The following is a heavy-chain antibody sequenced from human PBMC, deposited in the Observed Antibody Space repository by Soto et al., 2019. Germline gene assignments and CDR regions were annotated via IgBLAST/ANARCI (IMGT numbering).Heavy chain of an antibody. Sequence: DVQLVESGGGLVKPGGSLRLSCAASGFNFHTYTMTWVRQAPGKGLEWVSYISGTSETIFYADSVKGRFTISRDNAKNSLYLQLNSLRDEETAQYYCAKADGEQWLLPHLDKWGQGTLVTVS. CDR1: GFNFHTYT. CDR3: AKADGEQWLLPHLDK. D-gene: IGHD6-19*01. CDR2: ISGTSETI. J-gene: IGHJ4*02. V-gene: IGHV3-48*02.